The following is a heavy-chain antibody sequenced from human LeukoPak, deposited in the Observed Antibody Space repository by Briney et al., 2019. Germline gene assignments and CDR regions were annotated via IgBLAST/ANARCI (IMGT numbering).Heavy chain of an antibody. D-gene: IGHD6-19*01. CDR2: IKQDGSEK. J-gene: IGHJ4*02. Sequence: GGSLRLSCAASGSTFSSYWMSWVRQAPGKWLEWVANIKQDGSEKLYVESVKGRFTIARDNAKNSLCLQMNSLRAEDTAVYYCARAVAGRTLDYWGQGTLVTVSS. V-gene: IGHV3-7*01. CDR3: ARAVAGRTLDY. CDR1: GSTFSSYW.